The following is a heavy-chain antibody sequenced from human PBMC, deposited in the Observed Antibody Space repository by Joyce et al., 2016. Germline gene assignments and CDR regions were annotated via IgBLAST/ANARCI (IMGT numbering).Heavy chain of an antibody. D-gene: IGHD3-3*01. Sequence: EVRLVQSGAEVKKPGESLKISCKASGYNFTSHWIAWVRQMPGKGLEWMGVGYPGESYTRYNPSFQGRVTISADKSITAAYLQWSSLKASDTAIYYCARLPRRPSLRFLEWLFEYWGQGTLVTVSS. J-gene: IGHJ4*02. V-gene: IGHV5-51*01. CDR2: GYPGESYT. CDR1: GYNFTSHW. CDR3: ARLPRRPSLRFLEWLFEY.